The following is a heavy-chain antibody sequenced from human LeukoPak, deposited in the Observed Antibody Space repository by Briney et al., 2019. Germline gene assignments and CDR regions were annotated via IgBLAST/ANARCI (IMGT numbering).Heavy chain of an antibody. Sequence: PSETLSLTCAVSGYSISSAYYWGWIRQPPGKGLEWIGSIYHSMRTYYNPSLKSRVTISVDTSKNQFSLKLSSVTAADTAVYYCVRHDYAGDYYYYMDVWGKGTTVTVS. V-gene: IGHV4-38-2*01. D-gene: IGHD4-17*01. CDR3: VRHDYAGDYYYYMDV. J-gene: IGHJ6*03. CDR2: IYHSMRT. CDR1: GYSISSAYY.